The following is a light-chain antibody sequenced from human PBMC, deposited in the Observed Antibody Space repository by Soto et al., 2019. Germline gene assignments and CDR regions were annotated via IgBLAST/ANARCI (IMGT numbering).Light chain of an antibody. CDR3: LQYYTTPRT. Sequence: DIVMTQSPDSLAVSLGERATINCKSSQSVLYNSNNKNSLAWYQQKTGQPPRLLIYWESTRGSGVHDRFSGTGSVTDFTLNISSLQAEDLTVYYCLQYYTTPRTFGQETKVEIK. CDR2: WES. J-gene: IGKJ1*01. V-gene: IGKV4-1*01. CDR1: QSVLYNSNNKNS.